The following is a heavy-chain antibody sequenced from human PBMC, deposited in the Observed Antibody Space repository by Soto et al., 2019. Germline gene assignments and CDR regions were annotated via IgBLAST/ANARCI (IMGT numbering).Heavy chain of an antibody. CDR2: VYSSGTT. V-gene: IGHV4-4*07. CDR1: GGSINSYW. CDR3: ARDIGSYAYAEGY. J-gene: IGHJ4*02. D-gene: IGHD2-2*01. Sequence: QVQLQESGPGLVKPSETLSLTCSVSGGSINSYWWSWIRQPAGKGLEWIGRVYSSGTTDYNPSLNSRATMSVETSKYQFSLKLTSVTAADTAVYYCARDIGSYAYAEGYWGQGIQVTVSS.